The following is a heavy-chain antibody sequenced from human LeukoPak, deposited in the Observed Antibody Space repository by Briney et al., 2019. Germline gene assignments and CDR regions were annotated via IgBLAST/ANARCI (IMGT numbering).Heavy chain of an antibody. CDR1: GGSISSYY. J-gene: IGHJ2*01. V-gene: IGHV4-4*07. D-gene: IGHD3-9*01. CDR2: IYASGST. CDR3: ARQYSDILTGYHRGELYWYFDL. Sequence: SETLSLTCSVSGGSISSYYWSWIRQPAGKGLEWIGRIYASGSTNYNPSLKSRVTMSVDTSKNQFSLKLSSVTAADTAVYYCARQYSDILTGYHRGELYWYFDLWGRGTLVTVSS.